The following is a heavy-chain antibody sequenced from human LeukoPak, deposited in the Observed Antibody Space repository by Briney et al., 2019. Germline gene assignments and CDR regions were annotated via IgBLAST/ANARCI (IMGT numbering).Heavy chain of an antibody. CDR2: IRQDESEK. CDR3: ARALDSSSSRYQAFEE. Sequence: GGSLRLSCSASGFTFSSYWMSWVRQAPGKGLEWVANIRQDESEKYYVDSVKGRFTISRDNAKSSLYLQMNSLRAEDTAVYYCARALDSSSSRYQAFEEWGQGTLVTVSS. J-gene: IGHJ4*02. V-gene: IGHV3-7*01. D-gene: IGHD2-2*01. CDR1: GFTFSSYW.